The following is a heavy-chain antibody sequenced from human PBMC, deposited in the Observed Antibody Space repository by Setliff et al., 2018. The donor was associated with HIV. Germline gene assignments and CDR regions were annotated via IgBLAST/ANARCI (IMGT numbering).Heavy chain of an antibody. CDR3: AREIWGQVAHVPYGMDV. CDR2: RSTTGST. CDR1: GDSISSYF. V-gene: IGHV4-4*09. Sequence: PSETLSLTCTVSGDSISSYFWSWIRQSPGKGLEWIGFRSTTGSTNYNPSLKSRVTMSVDTSKNQFSLKVRYVTAADTAIYYCAREIWGQVAHVPYGMDVWGQGTTVTVSS. J-gene: IGHJ6*02. D-gene: IGHD5-12*01.